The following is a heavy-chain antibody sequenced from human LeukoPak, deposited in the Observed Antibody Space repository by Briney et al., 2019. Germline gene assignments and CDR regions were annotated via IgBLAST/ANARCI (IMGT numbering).Heavy chain of an antibody. CDR1: GYTFTIYG. CDR3: ARVGWYGNWFDP. J-gene: IGHJ5*02. CDR2: ISAYNGNT. Sequence: ASVKVSCKASGYTFTIYGISWVRQAPGQGLEWMGWISAYNGNTNYAQKLQGRVTMTTDTSTSTAYLELRSLRSDDTAVYYCARVGWYGNWFDPWGQGTLVTVSS. D-gene: IGHD6-19*01. V-gene: IGHV1-18*01.